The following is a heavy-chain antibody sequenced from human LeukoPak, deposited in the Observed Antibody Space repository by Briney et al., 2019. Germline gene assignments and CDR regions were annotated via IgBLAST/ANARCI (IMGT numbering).Heavy chain of an antibody. CDR1: GFTFSKYW. D-gene: IGHD3-22*01. CDR3: TRDDSSGYSTTLDY. V-gene: IGHV3-7*04. Sequence: GGSLRLSCAASGFTFSKYWMSWVRQTPGKGLEWVANINQDGSVQYYVDAVKGRFTISRDNAKNSLYLQMNSLRAEDTAVYYCTRDDSSGYSTTLDYWGQGTLVTVSS. J-gene: IGHJ4*02. CDR2: INQDGSVQ.